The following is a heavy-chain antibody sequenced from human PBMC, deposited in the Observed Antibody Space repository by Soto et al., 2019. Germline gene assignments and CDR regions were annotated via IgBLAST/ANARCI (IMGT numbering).Heavy chain of an antibody. CDR3: ARYSSSAWWFDP. Sequence: VASVKVSCKASGYTFTAYYMHWVRLAPGQGLEWMGWINPNNGDTTYAHKFQGRVTMTRDTSISTAYMELSRLRSDDTAAYYCARYSSSAWWFDPWGQGTLVTVSS. D-gene: IGHD6-13*01. CDR2: INPNNGDT. CDR1: GYTFTAYY. V-gene: IGHV1-2*07. J-gene: IGHJ5*02.